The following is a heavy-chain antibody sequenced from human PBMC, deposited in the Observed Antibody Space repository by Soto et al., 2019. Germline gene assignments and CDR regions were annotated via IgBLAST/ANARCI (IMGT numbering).Heavy chain of an antibody. CDR3: ARRGSGSYYDY. D-gene: IGHD1-26*01. CDR2: ISGSGDST. V-gene: IGHV3-23*01. J-gene: IGHJ4*02. Sequence: EVQLLESGGGLVQPGGSLRLSCAASGFTFSNYAMNWVRQAPVKGLEWVSVISGSGDSTYHADSVKGQFTISRDNSKNTLYLQMNSLRAEDTAVYYCARRGSGSYYDYWGQGTLVTVSS. CDR1: GFTFSNYA.